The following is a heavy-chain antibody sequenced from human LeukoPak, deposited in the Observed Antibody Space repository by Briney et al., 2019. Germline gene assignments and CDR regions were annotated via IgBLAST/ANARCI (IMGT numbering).Heavy chain of an antibody. CDR2: VSYSGRT. CDR1: GASISNYY. Sequence: SETLSLTCTVSGASISNYYWSRLRQPPGKGLECIGYVSYSGRTNHNPSLKSRVTISADTSKNQFSLKLTSVTAADTAVYYCARHERGAENLDYWGQGTLVTVSS. D-gene: IGHD1-1*01. CDR3: ARHERGAENLDY. V-gene: IGHV4-59*08. J-gene: IGHJ4*02.